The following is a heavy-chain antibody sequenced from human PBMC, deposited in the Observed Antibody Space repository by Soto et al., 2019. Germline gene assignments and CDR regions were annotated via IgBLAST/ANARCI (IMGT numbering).Heavy chain of an antibody. Sequence: PSETLSLTCTVSGDSISNSWSWIRQPPGKGLEWIGNIHYNGNTKYSPSLKSRVTMSVDTSKNHFSLKLISVTTADTAVYFCAREGNLGRWIQPLDSWGQGTLVTVSS. CDR2: IHYNGNT. CDR1: GDSISNS. D-gene: IGHD2-2*03. J-gene: IGHJ4*02. CDR3: AREGNLGRWIQPLDS. V-gene: IGHV4-59*01.